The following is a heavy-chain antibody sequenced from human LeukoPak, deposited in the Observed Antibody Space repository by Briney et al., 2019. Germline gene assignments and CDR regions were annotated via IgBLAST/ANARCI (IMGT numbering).Heavy chain of an antibody. D-gene: IGHD2-21*02. V-gene: IGHV3-33*05. CDR2: VSFDGRKT. Sequence: PGGSLRLSCEASGFTFSSYGMHWVRQAPGKGPECVAVVSFDGRKTYYAGFAEGRFTISRDDSNNMVYLQMNSLRTEDTAVYHCVKRGGGDHGLDVWGQGTTVVVS. CDR3: VKRGGGDHGLDV. J-gene: IGHJ6*02. CDR1: GFTFSSYG.